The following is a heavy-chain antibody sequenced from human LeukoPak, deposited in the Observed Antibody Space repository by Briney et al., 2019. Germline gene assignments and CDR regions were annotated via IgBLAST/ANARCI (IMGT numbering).Heavy chain of an antibody. V-gene: IGHV4-39*07. J-gene: IGHJ1*01. Sequence: SETLSLTCTVSGGSISSSSYYWGWIRQPPGKGLEWIGSIYYSGSTYYNPSLKSRVTISVDTSKNQFSLKLSSVTAADTAVYYCARGGIAAKTTLEHWGQGTLVTVSS. CDR1: GGSISSSSYY. CDR2: IYYSGST. D-gene: IGHD6-13*01. CDR3: ARGGIAAKTTLEH.